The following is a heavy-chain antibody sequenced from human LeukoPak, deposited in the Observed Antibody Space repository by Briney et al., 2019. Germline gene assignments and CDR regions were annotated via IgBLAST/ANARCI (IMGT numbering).Heavy chain of an antibody. J-gene: IGHJ4*02. CDR3: AREAGRGYFDY. Sequence: GGSLRLSCAASGFTFSSYAMHWVRQAPGKGLEWVAVITYDGSSENYADSVKGRFTISRDNSKNTLYLQMNSLRAEDTAVHCCAREAGRGYFDYWGQGTLVTVSS. V-gene: IGHV3-30-3*01. CDR2: ITYDGSSE. CDR1: GFTFSSYA. D-gene: IGHD6-19*01.